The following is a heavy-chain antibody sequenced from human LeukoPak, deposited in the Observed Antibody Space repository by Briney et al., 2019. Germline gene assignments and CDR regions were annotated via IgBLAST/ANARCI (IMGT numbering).Heavy chain of an antibody. Sequence: SETLSLTCAVYGGSFSGYYWSWIRQPPGKGLEWIGEINHSGSTNYNPSLKSRVTISVDTSKNQFSLKLSSVTAADTAVYYCARDVPVVVVPAATLYNWFDPWGQGTLVTVSS. V-gene: IGHV4-34*01. D-gene: IGHD2-2*01. CDR2: INHSGST. CDR3: ARDVPVVVVPAATLYNWFDP. J-gene: IGHJ5*02. CDR1: GGSFSGYY.